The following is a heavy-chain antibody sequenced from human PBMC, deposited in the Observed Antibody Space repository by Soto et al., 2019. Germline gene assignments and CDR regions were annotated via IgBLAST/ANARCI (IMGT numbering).Heavy chain of an antibody. V-gene: IGHV1-3*01. CDR2: INAGNGNT. CDR3: VRVVAIPGYPDN. J-gene: IGHJ4*02. D-gene: IGHD5-12*01. Sequence: ASVKVSCKASGYTFTSYAMHWVRQAPGQRLEWMGWINAGNGNTKYSQKFQGRVTITRDESASTAYMELSSLRSDDTAVYYCVRVVAIPGYPDNWGQGTLVTVSS. CDR1: GYTFTSYA.